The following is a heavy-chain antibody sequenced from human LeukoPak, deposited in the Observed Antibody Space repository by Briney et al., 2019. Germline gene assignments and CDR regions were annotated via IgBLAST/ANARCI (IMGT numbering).Heavy chain of an antibody. Sequence: ASVKVSCKASGYTFSGYYMHWVRQAPGPGLEWMGWINPNSGGTNYAQKFQGRVTMTRDTSISTAYMELSRLRSDDTAVYYCAREEGDERWLQPPFDYWGQGTLVTVSS. J-gene: IGHJ4*02. D-gene: IGHD5-24*01. CDR2: INPNSGGT. CDR3: AREEGDERWLQPPFDY. CDR1: GYTFSGYY. V-gene: IGHV1-2*02.